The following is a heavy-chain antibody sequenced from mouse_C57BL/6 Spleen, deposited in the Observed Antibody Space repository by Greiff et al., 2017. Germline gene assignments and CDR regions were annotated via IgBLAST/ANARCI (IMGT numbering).Heavy chain of an antibody. Sequence: VQLQQPGAELVKPGASVKLSCKASGYTFTSYWMHWVKQRPGQGLEWIGMIHPNSGSTNYNEKFKSKDTLTVDKSSSTAYMQLSSLTSEDSAVYYCARDHYYGSSLFDYWGQGTTLTVSS. D-gene: IGHD1-1*01. J-gene: IGHJ2*01. CDR3: ARDHYYGSSLFDY. CDR1: GYTFTSYW. CDR2: IHPNSGST. V-gene: IGHV1-64*01.